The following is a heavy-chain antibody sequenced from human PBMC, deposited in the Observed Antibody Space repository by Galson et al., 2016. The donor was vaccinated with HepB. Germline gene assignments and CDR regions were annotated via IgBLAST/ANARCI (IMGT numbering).Heavy chain of an antibody. CDR1: GGSISRGGYY. V-gene: IGHV4-31*03. CDR3: ALWFGELGFDN. D-gene: IGHD3-10*01. CDR2: IYHRGST. J-gene: IGHJ4*02. Sequence: TLSLTCTVSGGSISRGGYYWSWIRQHPGKGLEWIAYIYHRGSTYYNPSLKSRLTISVDTSKTQFSLNLTSVTAADTAVYYCALWFGELGFDNWGQGTLVTASS.